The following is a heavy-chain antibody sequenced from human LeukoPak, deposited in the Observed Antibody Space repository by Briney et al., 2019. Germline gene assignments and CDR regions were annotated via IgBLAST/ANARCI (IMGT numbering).Heavy chain of an antibody. CDR1: GYTFTIYG. Sequence: ASVRVSFKASGYTFTIYGISWVRQAPGQGREWMGWISAYNGNTNYAQKFQGRVTMTRNTSINTAYMELSSLRSEDTAVYYCTRGAGGILFGTWGQGTLVTVSS. CDR3: TRGAGGILFGT. CDR2: ISAYNGNT. V-gene: IGHV1-18*01. D-gene: IGHD6-13*01. J-gene: IGHJ5*02.